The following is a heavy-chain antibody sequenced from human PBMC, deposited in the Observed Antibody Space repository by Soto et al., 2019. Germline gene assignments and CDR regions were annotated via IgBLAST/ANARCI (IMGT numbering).Heavy chain of an antibody. J-gene: IGHJ4*02. CDR2: IWSDGNNR. V-gene: IGHV3-33*01. CDR1: GFMFSNHG. D-gene: IGHD1-1*01. Sequence: QVQLVESGGGVVQPGRSLRLSCAASGFMFSNHGMHWVRQAPGKGREWVAVIWSDGNNRYYADSVKGRFTISRDNSKNTVYLQMSSLRVEDTAVYYCVRGDNWNDEASDYWGQGTLVTVSS. CDR3: VRGDNWNDEASDY.